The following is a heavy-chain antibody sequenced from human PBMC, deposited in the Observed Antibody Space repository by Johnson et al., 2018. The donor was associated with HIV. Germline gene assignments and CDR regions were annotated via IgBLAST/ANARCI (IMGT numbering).Heavy chain of an antibody. CDR1: GFTFSSSW. V-gene: IGHV3-11*04. D-gene: IGHD3-22*01. J-gene: IGHJ3*01. CDR2: ISTSGSTI. CDR3: AGDETPYSSGYYYGAFDF. Sequence: VQLVESGGGLVQPGGSLRLSCAASGFTFSSSWMSWIRQAPGKGLEWVSYISTSGSTIYYADSVKGRFTISRDNAKNSLYLQMKSLRAEDTAVYYCAGDETPYSSGYYYGAFDFWGQGTMVTVSS.